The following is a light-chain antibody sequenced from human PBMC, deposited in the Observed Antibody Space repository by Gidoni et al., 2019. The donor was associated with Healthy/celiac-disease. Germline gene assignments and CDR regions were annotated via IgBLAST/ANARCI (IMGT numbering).Light chain of an antibody. Sequence: DIVMTQSPDSLAVSLGERATINCKSSQSVLYSSNNKNYLAWYQQKPGQPPKLLIYWASTRESGVLDRFSGSGSGTDFTLTISSLQAEDVAVYYCQQYYSTPTFXXXTKVEIK. CDR3: QQYYSTPT. J-gene: IGKJ1*01. CDR1: QSVLYSSNNKNY. V-gene: IGKV4-1*01. CDR2: WAS.